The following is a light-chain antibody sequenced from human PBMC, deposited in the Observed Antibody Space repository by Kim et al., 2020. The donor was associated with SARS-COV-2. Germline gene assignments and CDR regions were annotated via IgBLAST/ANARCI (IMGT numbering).Light chain of an antibody. CDR1: SIDVGGYNY. Sequence: GQSITISCTGTSIDVGGYNYVSWSQQHPGKAPKLMIYDVSDRPSGVSNRFSGSKSGNTASLTISGLQADDEADYYCSSYTSSSTRIFGGGTKVTVL. V-gene: IGLV2-14*03. J-gene: IGLJ2*01. CDR3: SSYTSSSTRI. CDR2: DVS.